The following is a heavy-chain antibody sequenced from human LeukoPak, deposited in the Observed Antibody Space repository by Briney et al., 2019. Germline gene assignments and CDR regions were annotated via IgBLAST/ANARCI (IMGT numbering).Heavy chain of an antibody. D-gene: IGHD6-13*01. CDR3: ARVVDSRSWSDAFDI. V-gene: IGHV7-4-1*02. CDR2: INTNTGSP. J-gene: IGHJ3*02. CDR1: GYTFTSYA. Sequence: ASVKVSCKASGYTFTSYAMNWVRQAPGQGLEWMGWINTNTGSPTYAQGFTGRFVFSLDTSVSTAYLQISSLKAEDTAVYYCARVVDSRSWSDAFDIWGQGTMVTVSS.